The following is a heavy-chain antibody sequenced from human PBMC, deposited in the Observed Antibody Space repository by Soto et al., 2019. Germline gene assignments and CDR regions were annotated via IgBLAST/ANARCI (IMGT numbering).Heavy chain of an antibody. D-gene: IGHD3-10*01. J-gene: IGHJ4*02. CDR2: ISSSSSYI. Sequence: EVQLVESGGGLVKPGGSLRLSCAASGFTFSSYSMNWVRQAPGKGLEWVSSISSSSSYIYYADSVKGRFTISRDNAKNSLYLQMNSLRAEDTAVYYCARADMGFGELDYWGQGTLVTVSS. CDR3: ARADMGFGELDY. V-gene: IGHV3-21*01. CDR1: GFTFSSYS.